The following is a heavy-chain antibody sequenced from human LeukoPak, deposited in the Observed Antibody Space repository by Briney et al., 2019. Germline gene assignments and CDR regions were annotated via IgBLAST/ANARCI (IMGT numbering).Heavy chain of an antibody. CDR2: ISSSSSYI. D-gene: IGHD1-26*01. CDR1: GFTFSSYS. CDR3: ARESSWELNWFDP. V-gene: IGHV3-21*01. Sequence: GGSLRVSCAASGFTFSSYSMNWVRQAPGKGLEWVSSISSSSSYIYYADSVKGRFTISRDNAKNSLYLQMNSLRAEDTAVYYCARESSWELNWFDPWGQGTLVTVSS. J-gene: IGHJ5*02.